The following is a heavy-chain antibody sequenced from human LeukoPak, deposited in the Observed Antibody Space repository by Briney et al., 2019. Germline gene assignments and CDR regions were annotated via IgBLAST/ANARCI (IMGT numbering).Heavy chain of an antibody. V-gene: IGHV3-21*01. CDR1: GFTFSSYS. CDR3: ARGGRYDFWSGSHYMDV. J-gene: IGHJ6*03. Sequence: GGSLRLSCAASGFTFSSYSMNWVRQAPGKGLEWVSSISSSSSYIYYADSLKGRFTISRDNAKNSLYLQMNSLRAEDTAVYYCARGGRYDFWSGSHYMDVWGKGTTVTVSS. D-gene: IGHD3-3*01. CDR2: ISSSSSYI.